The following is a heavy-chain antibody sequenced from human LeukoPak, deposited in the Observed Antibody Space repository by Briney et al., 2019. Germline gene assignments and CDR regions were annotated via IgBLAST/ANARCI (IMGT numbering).Heavy chain of an antibody. Sequence: GGSLRLSCAASGFSFSRHSMKWVRQAPGKGLEWVSYISSSSSTIYYADSVKGRFTISRDNAKNSLYLQMNSLRAEDTAVYYCARGAVAGTTETYYFDYWGQGTLVTVSS. J-gene: IGHJ4*02. CDR2: ISSSSSTI. CDR1: GFSFSRHS. V-gene: IGHV3-48*01. CDR3: ARGAVAGTTETYYFDY. D-gene: IGHD6-19*01.